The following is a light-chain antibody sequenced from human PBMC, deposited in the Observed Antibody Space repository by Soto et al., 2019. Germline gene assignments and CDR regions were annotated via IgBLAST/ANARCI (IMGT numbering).Light chain of an antibody. CDR1: QRFSNY. J-gene: IGKJ4*01. CDR2: AAS. Sequence: DIQMTQSPSSLSASVGDRVTITCRASQRFSNYLNWYQQRPGKAPKLLIYAASNLQSGVPSRFGGSGSGTEFTLTISSLQPEDFATYYCQQSYSTPLTFGGGTKVDIK. V-gene: IGKV1-39*01. CDR3: QQSYSTPLT.